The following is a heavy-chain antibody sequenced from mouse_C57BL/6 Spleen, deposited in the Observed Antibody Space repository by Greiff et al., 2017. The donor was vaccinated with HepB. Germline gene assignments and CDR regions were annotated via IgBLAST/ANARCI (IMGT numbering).Heavy chain of an antibody. CDR2: ISNGGGST. Sequence: EVMLVESGGGLVQPGGSLKLSCAASGFTFSDYYMYWVRQTPEKRLEWVAYISNGGGSTYYPDTVKGRFTISRDNAKNTLYLQMGRLKSEDTAMYYCARQKEGYFDYWGQGTTLTVSS. CDR1: GFTFSDYY. CDR3: ARQKEGYFDY. V-gene: IGHV5-12*01. J-gene: IGHJ2*01.